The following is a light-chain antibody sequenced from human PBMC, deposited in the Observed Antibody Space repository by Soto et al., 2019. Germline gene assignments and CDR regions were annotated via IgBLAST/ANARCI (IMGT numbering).Light chain of an antibody. CDR2: EGS. Sequence: QSVLTQPASVSGSPGQSITISCTGTSSDVGSYKYVSWYQQYPGKAPKLMIYEGSKRPSGVSNRFSGSKSGNTASLTITGLQAEDEADYYCCSYAGSSTPCVFGSGTKVTVL. V-gene: IGLV2-23*01. J-gene: IGLJ1*01. CDR1: SSDVGSYKY. CDR3: CSYAGSSTPCV.